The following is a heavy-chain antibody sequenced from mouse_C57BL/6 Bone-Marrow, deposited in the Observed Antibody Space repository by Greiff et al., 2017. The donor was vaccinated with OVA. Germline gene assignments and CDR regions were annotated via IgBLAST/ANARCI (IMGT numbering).Heavy chain of an antibody. CDR3: TTTGGWYFDV. D-gene: IGHD4-1*02. J-gene: IGHJ1*03. Sequence: VHLVESGAELVRPGASVTLSCKASGYTFTDYEMHWVKQTPVHGLEWIGAIDPETGGTAYNQKFKGKAILTADKSSSTAYMELRSLTSEDSAVYYCTTTGGWYFDVWGTGTTVTVSS. CDR1: GYTFTDYE. CDR2: IDPETGGT. V-gene: IGHV1-15*01.